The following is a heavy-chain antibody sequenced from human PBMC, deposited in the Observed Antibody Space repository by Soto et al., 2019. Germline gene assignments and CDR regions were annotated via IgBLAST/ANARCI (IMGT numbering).Heavy chain of an antibody. J-gene: IGHJ4*02. V-gene: IGHV1-8*01. D-gene: IGHD2-21*02. CDR3: ARGRKGDFYIDS. Sequence: QVQLVQSGAEVKKPGASVKVSCKASGYTFTSYDINWVRQATGQGLEWMGWMNPNSGNTGYAQKFQGRVTMTRNTSINTAYMERSSLRSEDTAEYYCARGRKGDFYIDSWGQGTLVTVSS. CDR2: MNPNSGNT. CDR1: GYTFTSYD.